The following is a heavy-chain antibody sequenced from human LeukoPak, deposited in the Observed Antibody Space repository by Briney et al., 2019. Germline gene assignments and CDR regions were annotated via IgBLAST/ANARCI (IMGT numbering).Heavy chain of an antibody. V-gene: IGHV3-9*03. CDR2: ISWNSGSI. Sequence: GRSLRLSCAASGFTFDDYAMHWVRQAPGKGLEGVSGISWNSGSIGYADSVKGRFTISRDNAKNSLYLQMYSLRAEDMALYYCAKDKYSSGLESDWYFDLWGRGTLVTVSS. J-gene: IGHJ2*01. CDR3: AKDKYSSGLESDWYFDL. D-gene: IGHD6-19*01. CDR1: GFTFDDYA.